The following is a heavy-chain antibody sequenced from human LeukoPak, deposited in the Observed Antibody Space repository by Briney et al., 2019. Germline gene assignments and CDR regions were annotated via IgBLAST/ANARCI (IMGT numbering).Heavy chain of an antibody. D-gene: IGHD4-17*01. Sequence: SETLSLTCAVYGGSFSGYYWSWIRQPPGKGLEWIGEINHSGSTNYNPSLKSRVTISVDTSKNQFSLKLSSVTAADTAVYYCARATTYGTIGYYFDYWGQGTLVTVSS. J-gene: IGHJ4*02. CDR2: INHSGST. V-gene: IGHV4-34*01. CDR3: ARATTYGTIGYYFDY. CDR1: GGSFSGYY.